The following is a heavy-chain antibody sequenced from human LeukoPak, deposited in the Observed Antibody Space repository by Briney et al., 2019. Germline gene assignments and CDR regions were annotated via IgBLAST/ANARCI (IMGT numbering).Heavy chain of an antibody. CDR1: GGSVSNNSAA. D-gene: IGHD1-26*01. CDR3: ARDGGRYWDLDY. CDR2: TYYRSKWYN. Sequence: SQTLPLTCAISGGSVSNNSAAWNWIRQSPSRGLEWLGRTYYRSKWYNDYAVSVKSRITISPDTSKNQVSLQLNSVTPEDTAVYYCARDGGRYWDLDYWGQGILVTVSS. J-gene: IGHJ4*02. V-gene: IGHV6-1*01.